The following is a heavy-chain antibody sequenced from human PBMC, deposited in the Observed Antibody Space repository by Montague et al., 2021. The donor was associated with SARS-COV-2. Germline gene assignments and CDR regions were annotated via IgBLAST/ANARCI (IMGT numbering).Heavy chain of an antibody. V-gene: IGHV4-59*01. CDR3: ARGTGLLSRASYGMDV. D-gene: IGHD2-21*02. CDR2: IYYGGST. Sequence: SETLSLTCTVSGGSISSYYWSWIRQPGGKGLEWIGYIYYGGSTNXNPSCRGRVTISVDTSKNQFSLKLSSVTAADTAVNYCARGTGLLSRASYGMDVWGQGTTVTVSS. CDR1: GGSISSYY. J-gene: IGHJ6*02.